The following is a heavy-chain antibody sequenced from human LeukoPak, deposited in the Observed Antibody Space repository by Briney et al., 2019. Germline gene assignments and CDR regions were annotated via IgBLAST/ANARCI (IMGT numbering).Heavy chain of an antibody. CDR2: IYTSGST. D-gene: IGHD3-22*01. CDR3: ARDKIPYYYDSSGYSDAFDI. V-gene: IGHV4-4*07. Sequence: SETLSLTCTVSGGSISSYYWSWIRQPAGKGLEWIGRIYTSGSTNYNPSLKSRVTMSVDTSKNQFSLKLSSVTAADTAVYYCARDKIPYYYDSSGYSDAFDIWGQGTMATVSS. CDR1: GGSISSYY. J-gene: IGHJ3*02.